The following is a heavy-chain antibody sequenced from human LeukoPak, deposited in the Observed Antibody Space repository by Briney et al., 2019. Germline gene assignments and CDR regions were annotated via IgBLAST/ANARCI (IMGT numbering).Heavy chain of an antibody. V-gene: IGHV1-69*05. CDR3: ARGALRYFDWLLPEGYYYYYYMDV. D-gene: IGHD3-9*01. CDR2: IIPIFGTA. CDR1: GGTLSSYA. J-gene: IGHJ6*03. Sequence: SVKVSCKASGGTLSSYAISWVRQAPGQGLEWMGGIIPIFGTANYAQKFQGRVTITTDESTSTAYMELSSLRSEDTAVYYCARGALRYFDWLLPEGYYYYYYMDVWGKGTTVTVSS.